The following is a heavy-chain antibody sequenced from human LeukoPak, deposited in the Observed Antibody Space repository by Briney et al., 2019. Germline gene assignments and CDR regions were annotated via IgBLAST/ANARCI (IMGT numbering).Heavy chain of an antibody. J-gene: IGHJ4*02. CDR3: AREGGGYYFDY. CDR2: ISACNGNT. D-gene: IGHD1-26*01. Sequence: ASVKVSCKASGYTFTNYHMSWVRQASGQGLEWMGLISACNGNTNYAQKLQGRVTTTTDTSTSTAYMELRSLRSDDTAVYYCAREGGGYYFDYWGQGTLVTVSS. V-gene: IGHV1-18*01. CDR1: GYTFTNYH.